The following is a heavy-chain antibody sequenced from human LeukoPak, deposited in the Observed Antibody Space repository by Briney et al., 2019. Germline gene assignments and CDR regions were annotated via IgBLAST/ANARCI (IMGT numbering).Heavy chain of an antibody. D-gene: IGHD6-13*01. CDR1: GGTFSSYA. Sequence: SVEVSCKASGGTFSSYAISWVRQAPGQGLEWMGRIIPILGIANYAQKFQGRVTITADKSTSTAYMELSSLRSEDTAVYYCARTPNYYSSSWYYFDYWGQGTLVTVSS. J-gene: IGHJ4*02. CDR3: ARTPNYYSSSWYYFDY. V-gene: IGHV1-69*04. CDR2: IIPILGIA.